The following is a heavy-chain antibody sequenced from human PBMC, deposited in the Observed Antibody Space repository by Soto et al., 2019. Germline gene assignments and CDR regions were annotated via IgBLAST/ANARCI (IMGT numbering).Heavy chain of an antibody. D-gene: IGHD5-12*01. CDR1: GFTFSSYT. J-gene: IGHJ4*02. CDR3: ARETSGNVIHFDY. Sequence: EVQLVESGGGLVKPGGSLSLSCAASGFTFSSYTMNWVRQAPGKGLEWVSYISSPTTYINYADSVSGRFTISRDNAKSSLLLQMTRLIAAGTAFYSCARETSGNVIHFDYWSQGSLVTLSA. V-gene: IGHV3-21*06. CDR2: ISSPTTYI.